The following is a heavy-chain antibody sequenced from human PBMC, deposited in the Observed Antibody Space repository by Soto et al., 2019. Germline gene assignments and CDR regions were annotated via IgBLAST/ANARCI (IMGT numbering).Heavy chain of an antibody. D-gene: IGHD2-15*01. J-gene: IGHJ4*02. V-gene: IGHV1-18*01. Sequence: GASVKVSCKASGYTFTSYGISWVRQAPGQGLEWMGWISAYNGNTNYAQKLQGRVTMTTDTSTSTAYMELRSLRSDDTAVYYCARDDPVVVVAAADYWGQGTLVTVSS. CDR3: ARDDPVVVVAAADY. CDR1: GYTFTSYG. CDR2: ISAYNGNT.